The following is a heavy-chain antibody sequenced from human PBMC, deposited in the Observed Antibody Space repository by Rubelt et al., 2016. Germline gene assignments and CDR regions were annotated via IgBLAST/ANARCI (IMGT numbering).Heavy chain of an antibody. V-gene: IGHV3-48*03. D-gene: IGHD5-12*01. CDR1: GFTFSSYE. CDR3: ARSDIVATITDY. J-gene: IGHJ4*02. CDR2: ISRSGSTI. Sequence: EVQLVESGGGLVQPGGSLRLSCAASGFTFSSYEMNWVRQAPGKGLERVSSISRSGSTIYYADSVKGQFTISRDNAKNSLYLQMNSLRAEDTAVYYCARSDIVATITDYWGQGTLVTVSS.